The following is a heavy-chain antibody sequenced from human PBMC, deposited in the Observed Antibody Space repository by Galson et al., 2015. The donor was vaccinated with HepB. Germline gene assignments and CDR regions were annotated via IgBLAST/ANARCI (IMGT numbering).Heavy chain of an antibody. CDR2: ISSSSSYI. V-gene: IGHV3-21*01. CDR1: GFTFSSYG. D-gene: IGHD6-13*01. J-gene: IGHJ6*02. Sequence: SLRLSCAASGFTFSSYGMHWVRQAPGKGLEWVSSISSSSSYIYYADSVKGRFTISRDNAKNSLYLQMNSLRAEDTAVYYCAREDSSSWYEYYGMDVWGQGTTVTVSS. CDR3: AREDSSSWYEYYGMDV.